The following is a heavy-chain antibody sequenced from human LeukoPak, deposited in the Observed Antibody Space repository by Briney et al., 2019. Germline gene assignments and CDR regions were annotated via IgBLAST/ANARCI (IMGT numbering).Heavy chain of an antibody. D-gene: IGHD3-22*01. J-gene: IGHJ4*02. V-gene: IGHV4-59*01. CDR1: GGSISSYY. CDR2: IYYSGST. CDR3: AREYYYDSSGYLDY. Sequence: SETLSLTCTVSGGSISSYYWSWIRQPPGEGLEWIGYIYYSGSTNYNPSLKSRVTISVDTSKNQFSLKLSSVTAADTAVYYCAREYYYDSSGYLDYWGQGTLVTVSS.